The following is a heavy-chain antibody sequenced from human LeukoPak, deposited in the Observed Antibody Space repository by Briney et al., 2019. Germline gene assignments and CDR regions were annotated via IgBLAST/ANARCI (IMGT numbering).Heavy chain of an antibody. Sequence: SETLSLTCTVSGYSISSSYYWGWIRQPPGKGLEWIGSIYYSGSTYYNPSLKSRVTISVDTSKNQFSLKLSSVTAADTAVYYCARDRESYGYYYYYYYMDVWGKGTTVTVSS. CDR1: GYSISSSYY. V-gene: IGHV4-38-2*02. J-gene: IGHJ6*03. D-gene: IGHD5-18*01. CDR2: IYYSGST. CDR3: ARDRESYGYYYYYYYMDV.